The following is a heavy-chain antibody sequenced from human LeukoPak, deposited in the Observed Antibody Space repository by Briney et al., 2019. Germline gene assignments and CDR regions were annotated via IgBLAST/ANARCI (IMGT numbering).Heavy chain of an antibody. V-gene: IGHV4-34*01. J-gene: IGHJ5*02. CDR1: VGSFNDYY. D-gene: IGHD3-10*01. CDR2: IIHRGST. CDR3: ARGRVISSGSYDP. Sequence: PSETLSLTCAVYVGSFNDYYWSWIRQPPGKGLEWIGEIIHRGSTNYNPSLKSRVTISVDTSKNQFSLKLTSVTAADTAVYYCARGRVISSGSYDPWGQGTLVTVSS.